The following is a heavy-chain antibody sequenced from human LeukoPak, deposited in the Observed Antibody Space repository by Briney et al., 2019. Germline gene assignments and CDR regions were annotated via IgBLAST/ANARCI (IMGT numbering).Heavy chain of an antibody. J-gene: IGHJ4*02. CDR3: AKSASHWSLVPFDY. Sequence: GGSLRLSCAASGFTVSSNYMSWVRQGPGKGLEWVSGISWNSANIGYADSVKGRFTISRDNAKNSLYLQMNSLRAEDTALYYCAKSASHWSLVPFDYWGQGTLVTVSS. V-gene: IGHV3-9*01. CDR2: ISWNSANI. D-gene: IGHD3-9*01. CDR1: GFTVSSNY.